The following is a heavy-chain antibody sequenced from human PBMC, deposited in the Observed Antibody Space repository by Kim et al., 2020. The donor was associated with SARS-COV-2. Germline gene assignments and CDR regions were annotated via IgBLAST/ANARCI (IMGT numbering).Heavy chain of an antibody. CDR3: ARPTGTTSILGWFDP. J-gene: IGHJ5*02. Sequence: GGSLRLSCAASGFTFSSYGMHWVRQAPGKGLEWVAVISYDGSNKYYADSVKGRFTISRDNSKNTLYLQMNSLRAEDMAVYYCARPTGTTSILGWFDPWGQGTLVTVSS. CDR1: GFTFSSYG. D-gene: IGHD1-1*01. V-gene: IGHV3-33*05. CDR2: ISYDGSNK.